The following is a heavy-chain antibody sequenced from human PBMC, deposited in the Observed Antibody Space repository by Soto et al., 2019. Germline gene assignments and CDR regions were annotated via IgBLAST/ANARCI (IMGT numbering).Heavy chain of an antibody. D-gene: IGHD4-17*01. CDR1: GGSVSSGSYY. CDR3: ARDIGYGDSTFDP. CDR2: IYYSGST. V-gene: IGHV4-61*01. Sequence: KTSETLSLTCTVSGGSVSSGSYYWSWIRQPPGKGLEWIGYIYYSGSTNYNPSLKSRVTISVDTSKNQFSLKLSSVTAADTAVYYCARDIGYGDSTFDPWGQGTLVTVSS. J-gene: IGHJ5*02.